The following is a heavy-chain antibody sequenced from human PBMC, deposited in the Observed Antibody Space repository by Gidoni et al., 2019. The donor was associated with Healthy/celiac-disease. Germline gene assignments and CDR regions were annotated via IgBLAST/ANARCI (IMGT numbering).Heavy chain of an antibody. CDR2: ISYDGSNK. V-gene: IGHV3-30*18. J-gene: IGHJ6*02. CDR1: GFTFSRYG. Sequence: QVQLVESGGGVVQPGRSLRLSCAASGFTFSRYGMNWVRQAPGKGLEWVAVISYDGSNKYYADSVKGRFTISRDNSKNTLYLQMNSLRAEDTAVYYCAKDRPFNHRPAYGDYGMDVWGQGTTVTVSS. D-gene: IGHD4-17*01. CDR3: AKDRPFNHRPAYGDYGMDV.